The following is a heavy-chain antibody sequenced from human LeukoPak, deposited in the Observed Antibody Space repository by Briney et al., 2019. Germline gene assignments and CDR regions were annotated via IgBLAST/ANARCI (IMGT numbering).Heavy chain of an antibody. Sequence: GGSLRLSCAASGFTFSRYWMHWVRQAPGEGLVWVSRIKTDGTYTSNADSVKGRFTISRDNAKSTLHLHMKSLRVEDTAVYYCVADLGDYADFWGQGTLVTVSS. J-gene: IGHJ4*02. CDR1: GFTFSRYW. V-gene: IGHV3-74*01. CDR2: IKTDGTYT. CDR3: VADLGDYADF.